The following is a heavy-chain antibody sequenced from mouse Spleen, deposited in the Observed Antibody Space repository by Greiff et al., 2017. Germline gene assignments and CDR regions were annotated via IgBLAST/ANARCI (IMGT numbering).Heavy chain of an antibody. V-gene: IGHV5-9-1*01. D-gene: IGHD2-4*01. CDR1: GFTFSSYA. CDR2: ISSGGSYT. CDR3: ARRGATMITTGFAY. Sequence: EVKLVESGGGLVKPGGSLKLSCAASGFTFSSYAMSWVRQTPEKRLEWVATISSGGSYTYYPDSVKGRFTISRDNAKNTLYLQMSSLRSEDTAMYYCARRGATMITTGFAYWGQGTLVTVSA. J-gene: IGHJ3*01.